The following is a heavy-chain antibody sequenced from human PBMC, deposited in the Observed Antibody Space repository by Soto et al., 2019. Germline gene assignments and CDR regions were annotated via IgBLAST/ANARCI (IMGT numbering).Heavy chain of an antibody. CDR1: GASISSASYY. CDR2: ISYGGAT. Sequence: SETLSLTCTVAGASISSASYYWAWIRQAPGKGLEWIGAISYGGATYHNPSLRSRITISVDPSKSQFSLDLTSVSAADTSFYFCARHRRETGTYAKHLDHWGQGTLVTVS. CDR3: ARHRRETGTYAKHLDH. J-gene: IGHJ4*02. D-gene: IGHD1-1*01. V-gene: IGHV4-39*01.